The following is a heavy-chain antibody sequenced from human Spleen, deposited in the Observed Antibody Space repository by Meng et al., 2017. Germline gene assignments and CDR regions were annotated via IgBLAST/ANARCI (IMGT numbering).Heavy chain of an antibody. V-gene: IGHV1-18*01. J-gene: IGHJ4*02. CDR1: VYTFTSYG. D-gene: IGHD3-3*01. Sequence: QVQLGQSGGEVKKPGATGKVSCKASVYTFTSYGISWVRQAPGQGLEWMGWVSTYNGNTNYAQKFQDRVTMTTDTSTSTAYMELRSLKSDDTAVYYCARDWSGYWGQGTLVTVS. CDR2: VSTYNGNT. CDR3: ARDWSGY.